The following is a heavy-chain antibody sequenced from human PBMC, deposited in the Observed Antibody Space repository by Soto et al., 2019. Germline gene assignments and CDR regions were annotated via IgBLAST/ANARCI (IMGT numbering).Heavy chain of an antibody. CDR2: ISVSGNII. Sequence: PGGSLRLSCAASGLTFSTYEFNWVRQAPGRGLEWISYISVSGNIIRYADSVKGRFTISRDNAENSLHLHMSSLRVDDTAVYFCVRDTMRASAAASLDYWGQGTQVIVSS. V-gene: IGHV3-48*03. J-gene: IGHJ4*02. CDR1: GLTFSTYE. CDR3: VRDTMRASAAASLDY. D-gene: IGHD6-13*01.